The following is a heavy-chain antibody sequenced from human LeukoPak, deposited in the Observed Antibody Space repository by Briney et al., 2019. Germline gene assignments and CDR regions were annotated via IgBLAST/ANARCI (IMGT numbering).Heavy chain of an antibody. CDR1: GDSLSSNSDA. D-gene: IGHD3-22*01. CDR2: TYYRSKLYN. Sequence: SQTLSLTCAISGDSLSSNSDAWNWIRQSPSRGLEWLGRTYYRSKLYNDYAVSVKSRITINPDTSKNQFSLQLNSVTPEDTAVYYCARGVYYYDSSGPAGIDYWGQGTLVTVSS. V-gene: IGHV6-1*01. CDR3: ARGVYYYDSSGPAGIDY. J-gene: IGHJ4*02.